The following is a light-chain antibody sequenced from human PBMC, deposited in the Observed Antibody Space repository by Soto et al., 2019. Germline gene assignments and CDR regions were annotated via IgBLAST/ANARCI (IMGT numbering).Light chain of an antibody. CDR1: QTTNTW. V-gene: IGKV1-5*01. CDR2: DAS. Sequence: GDRVTITCRASQTTNTWLAWYQQKPGTAPKLLIYDASSLEGGVPSRFSASGSGTEFTLTISSLQPDDLATYYCQQYISYPYTFGQGTK. CDR3: QQYISYPYT. J-gene: IGKJ2*01.